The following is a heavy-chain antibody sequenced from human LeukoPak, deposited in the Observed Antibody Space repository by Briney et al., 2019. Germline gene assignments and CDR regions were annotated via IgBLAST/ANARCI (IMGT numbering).Heavy chain of an antibody. CDR3: ARHCSGGSCWRSLDY. CDR2: IYYSGST. V-gene: IGHV4-59*01. D-gene: IGHD2-15*01. CDR1: GGSISSYY. J-gene: IGHJ4*02. Sequence: SETLSLTCTVSGGSISSYYWSWIRQPPGKGLEWIGYIYYSGSTNYNPSLKSGVTISVDTSKNQFSLKLSSVTAADTAVYYCARHCSGGSCWRSLDYWGQGTLVTVSS.